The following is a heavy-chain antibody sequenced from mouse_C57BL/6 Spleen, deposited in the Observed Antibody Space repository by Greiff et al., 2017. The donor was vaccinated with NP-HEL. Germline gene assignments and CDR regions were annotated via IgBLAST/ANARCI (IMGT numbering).Heavy chain of an antibody. CDR2: IYPGDGDT. D-gene: IGHD1-1*01. V-gene: IGHV1-82*01. Sequence: VQLQQSGPELVKPGASVKISCKASGYAFSSSWMNWVKQRPGKGLEWIGRIYPGDGDTNYNGKFKGKATLTADKSSSTAYMQLSSLTSEDSAVYFCEITTVVATRYLDVWGTGTTVTVSS. J-gene: IGHJ1*03. CDR3: EITTVVATRYLDV. CDR1: GYAFSSSW.